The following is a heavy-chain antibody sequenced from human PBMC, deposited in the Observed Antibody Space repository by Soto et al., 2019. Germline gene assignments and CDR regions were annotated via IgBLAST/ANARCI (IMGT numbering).Heavy chain of an antibody. J-gene: IGHJ5*02. D-gene: IGHD3-22*01. CDR2: IIPIFGTA. V-gene: IGHV1-69*13. CDR3: SRYHDYCYSSGYKPKYNGFDP. Sequence: SVKISCKASGGNFSSYAISWVRQAPGQELEWMGGIIPIFGTANYAQKFQGRVTITAAESTSTAYMELSSVRNEDTAVYYCSRYHDYCYSSGYKPKYNGFDPWGQGTMVTVSS. CDR1: GGNFSSYA.